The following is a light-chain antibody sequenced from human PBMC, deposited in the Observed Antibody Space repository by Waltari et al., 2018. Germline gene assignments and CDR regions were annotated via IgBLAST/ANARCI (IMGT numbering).Light chain of an antibody. CDR1: SSDVGGYNY. J-gene: IGLJ3*02. V-gene: IGLV2-14*03. CDR3: SSYTSSSTRV. CDR2: DVS. Sequence: QSALTQPASVSGSPGQSITISCTGTSSDVGGYNYVPWYQQHPGKAPKLMIYDVSNRPSGVSNRFSGSKSGNTASLTISWLQAEDEADYYCSSYTSSSTRVFGGWTKLTVL.